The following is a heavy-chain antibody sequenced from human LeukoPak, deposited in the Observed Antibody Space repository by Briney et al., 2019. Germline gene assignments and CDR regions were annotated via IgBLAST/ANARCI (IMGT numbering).Heavy chain of an antibody. CDR1: GLTFSSYG. J-gene: IGHJ6*02. D-gene: IGHD1-14*01. V-gene: IGHV3-33*01. CDR3: APSRNHYYGMDV. Sequence: GGSLRLSCAASGLTFSSYGMHWVRQAPGKGLEWVAVIWYDGSNKYYADSVKGRFTISRDNSKNTLYLQMNSLRAEDTAVYYCAPSRNHYYGMDVWGQGTTVTVSS. CDR2: IWYDGSNK.